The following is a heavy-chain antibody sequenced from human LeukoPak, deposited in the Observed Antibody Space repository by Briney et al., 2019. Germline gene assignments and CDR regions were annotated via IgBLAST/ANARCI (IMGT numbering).Heavy chain of an antibody. V-gene: IGHV3-23*01. D-gene: IGHD4-11*01. CDR3: AKDRATVTTVFATDGMDV. Sequence: PGGSLRLSCAASGFTFSSYAMSWVRQAPGKGLEGVSAISGSGGSTYYADSVKGRFTISRDNSKNTLYLQMNSMRAEDTAVYYCAKDRATVTTVFATDGMDVWGQGTTVTVSS. J-gene: IGHJ6*02. CDR1: GFTFSSYA. CDR2: ISGSGGST.